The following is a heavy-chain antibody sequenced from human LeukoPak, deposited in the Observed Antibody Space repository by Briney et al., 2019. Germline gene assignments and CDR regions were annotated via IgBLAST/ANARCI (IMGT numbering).Heavy chain of an antibody. V-gene: IGHV1-18*01. CDR2: ISAYNGNT. D-gene: IGHD6-19*01. Sequence: ASVKVSCKASGYTFTSYGISWVRQAPGQGLEWMGWISAYNGNTNYAQKLQGRVTITADESTSTAYMELSSLRSEDTAVYYCARAGYSSTPTSHYYYYYMDVWGKGTTVTVSS. CDR3: ARAGYSSTPTSHYYYYYMDV. CDR1: GYTFTSYG. J-gene: IGHJ6*03.